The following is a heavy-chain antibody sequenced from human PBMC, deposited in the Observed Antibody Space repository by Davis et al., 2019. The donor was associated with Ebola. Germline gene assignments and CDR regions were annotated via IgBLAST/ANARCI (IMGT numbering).Heavy chain of an antibody. J-gene: IGHJ4*02. Sequence: GESLKIFCAASGFTFSGSAMHWVRQASGKGLEWVGRIRSKANSYATAYAASVTGRFTISRDDSKNTAYLQMNSLKTEDTAVYYCTKGSSGTDYWGQGTLVTVSS. V-gene: IGHV3-73*01. CDR3: TKGSSGTDY. CDR1: GFTFSGSA. D-gene: IGHD3-22*01. CDR2: IRSKANSYAT.